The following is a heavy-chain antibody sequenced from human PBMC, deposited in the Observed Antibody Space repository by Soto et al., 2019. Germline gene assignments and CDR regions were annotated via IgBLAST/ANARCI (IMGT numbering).Heavy chain of an antibody. J-gene: IGHJ3*02. CDR3: ARSDPGGVDI. D-gene: IGHD3-16*01. CDR2: INAYNGDT. Sequence: ASVKVSCKASGYNFSAYGTCCVRQAPGQGLEWMGLINAYNGDTNYAEKLRDRVTMTRDTSTNTAYMELRSLRSDDTAVYYCARSDPGGVDIWGQGTMVTVSS. CDR1: GYNFSAYG. V-gene: IGHV1-18*04.